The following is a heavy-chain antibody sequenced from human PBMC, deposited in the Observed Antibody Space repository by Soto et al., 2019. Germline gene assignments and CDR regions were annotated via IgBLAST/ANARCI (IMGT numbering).Heavy chain of an antibody. CDR1: GGSISSYY. V-gene: IGHV4-59*08. CDR2: VHHSWGS. Sequence: QVQLQESGPGLAKPSETLSLSCTVSGGSISSYYWSWFRQSPGKRMEWIGYVHHSWGSSYNPSLQSGVAISLDTSKSQFSLKVTSVTATDTAVYYCARQGFGPLHGLVDVWGQGTTVTVSS. CDR3: ARQGFGPLHGLVDV. D-gene: IGHD3-10*01. J-gene: IGHJ6*02.